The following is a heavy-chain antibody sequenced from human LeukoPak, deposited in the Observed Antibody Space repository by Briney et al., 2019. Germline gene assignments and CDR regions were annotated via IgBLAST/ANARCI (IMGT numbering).Heavy chain of an antibody. D-gene: IGHD1-14*01. CDR2: INPNSGGT. CDR1: GYTFTGYY. Sequence: ASVKVSCKASGYTFTGYYMHWVRQAPGQGLEWMGRINPNSGGTNYAQKFQGRVTMTRDTSISTAYMELSRLRSDDTAVYYCARDLTGGSPVDYWGQGTLVTVSS. J-gene: IGHJ4*02. V-gene: IGHV1-2*06. CDR3: ARDLTGGSPVDY.